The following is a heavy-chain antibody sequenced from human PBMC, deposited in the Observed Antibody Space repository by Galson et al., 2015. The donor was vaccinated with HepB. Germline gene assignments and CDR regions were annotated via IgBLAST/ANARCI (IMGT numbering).Heavy chain of an antibody. V-gene: IGHV1-18*01. CDR2: ISAYNGNT. J-gene: IGHJ4*02. CDR1: GYTFTSYG. CDR3: ARDEGVTSSGWFHY. Sequence: SVKVSCKASGYTFTSYGISWVRQAPGQGLEWMGWISAYNGNTNYAQKLQGRVTMTTDTSTSTAYMELRSLRSDDTAVYYCARDEGVTSSGWFHYWGQGTLVTVPS. D-gene: IGHD6-19*01.